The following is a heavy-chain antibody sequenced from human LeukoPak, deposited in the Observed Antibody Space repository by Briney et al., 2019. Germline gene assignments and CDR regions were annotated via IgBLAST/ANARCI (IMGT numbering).Heavy chain of an antibody. D-gene: IGHD1-26*01. J-gene: IGHJ5*02. V-gene: IGHV5-51*01. CDR1: GYSLTCYW. Sequence: GESLQISCKGSGYSLTCYWIGWVRQMPGKGLEWRGVIYPGDSDTRYSPAFQGQVPISADKSIRTAYPQWSSLKASATAMYYCARHPIEGATQSWFDPWGQGTLVTVSS. CDR2: IYPGDSDT. CDR3: ARHPIEGATQSWFDP.